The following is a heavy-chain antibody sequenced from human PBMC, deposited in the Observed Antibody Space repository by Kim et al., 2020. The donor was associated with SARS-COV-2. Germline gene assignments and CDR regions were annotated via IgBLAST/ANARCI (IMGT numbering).Heavy chain of an antibody. V-gene: IGHV1-46*01. CDR1: GYTVTSYY. D-gene: IGHD3-3*01. CDR2: INPSGGST. CDR3: ARERNDFWSGYYMSMRGFDI. Sequence: ASVKVSCKASGYTVTSYYMHWVRQAPGQGLEWMGIINPSGGSTTYAQKFQGRVTMTRDTSTSTVYMELSSLRSEDTAVYYCARERNDFWSGYYMSMRGFDIWGQGTMVTVSS. J-gene: IGHJ3*02.